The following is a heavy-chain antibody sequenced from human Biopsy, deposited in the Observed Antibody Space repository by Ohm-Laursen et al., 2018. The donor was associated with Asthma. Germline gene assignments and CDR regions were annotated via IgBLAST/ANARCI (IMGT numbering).Heavy chain of an antibody. Sequence: SLRLSCTASGFTSGDYWMSWVRQVPGKGLEWVANIKHDGSEKNHVDSLKGRFTISRGNAKNSLYLQMNSLRAEDTAVYYCARTFHFWSPYHAEHYQLWGQGTLVTVSS. CDR2: IKHDGSEK. CDR1: GFTSGDYW. V-gene: IGHV3-7*01. J-gene: IGHJ1*01. CDR3: ARTFHFWSPYHAEHYQL. D-gene: IGHD3-3*02.